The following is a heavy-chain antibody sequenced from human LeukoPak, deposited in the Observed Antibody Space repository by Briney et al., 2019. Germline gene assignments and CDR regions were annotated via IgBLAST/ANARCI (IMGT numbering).Heavy chain of an antibody. CDR3: ARVSYYDSSGYYFLSYVDY. CDR2: IYSGGST. V-gene: IGHV3-53*01. Sequence: GGSLRLSCAASGFTFSSNYMSWVRQAPGKGLEWVSVIYSGGSTYYADSARGRFTISRDNSKNTLYLQMNSLGAEDTAVYYCARVSYYDSSGYYFLSYVDYWGQGTLVTVSS. CDR1: GFTFSSNY. D-gene: IGHD3-22*01. J-gene: IGHJ4*02.